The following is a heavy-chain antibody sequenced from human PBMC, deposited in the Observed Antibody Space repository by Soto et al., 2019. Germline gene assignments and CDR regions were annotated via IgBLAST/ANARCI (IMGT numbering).Heavy chain of an antibody. J-gene: IGHJ5*02. CDR2: IYYSGST. D-gene: IGHD3-9*01. CDR3: ARLSTYFRWLDP. CDR1: GGSISSNSYY. V-gene: IGHV4-39*01. Sequence: QLQLQESGPGLVKPSETLSLTCTVSGGSISSNSYYWGWIRQPPGKGLEWIGSIYYSGSTYYNPSLKSRVTISIDTSKNQFSLKLNSVTAADTAVYYCARLSTYFRWLDPWGQGTLVTVSS.